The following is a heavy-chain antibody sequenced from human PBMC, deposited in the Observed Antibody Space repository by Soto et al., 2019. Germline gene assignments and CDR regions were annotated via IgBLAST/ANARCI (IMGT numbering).Heavy chain of an antibody. J-gene: IGHJ4*02. CDR1: GGSINSGGYC. D-gene: IGHD5-18*01. CDR2: ISYGGST. CDR3: ARGILV. V-gene: IGHV4-31*03. Sequence: QVQLQESGPGLVKPSQTLSLTCTVSGGSINSGGYCWSWIRQHPGKGLDWIGCISYGGSTSYNPSPKSRVTISVDTSKNQFSLKLTSVTAAHTAVYYCARGILVWGQGAMITVSS.